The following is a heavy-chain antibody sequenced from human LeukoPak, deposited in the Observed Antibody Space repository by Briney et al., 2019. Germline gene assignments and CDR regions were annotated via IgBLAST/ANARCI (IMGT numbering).Heavy chain of an antibody. Sequence: PSETLSLTCAVYGGSFSGYYWSWIRQPPGKGLEWIGEINHSGSTNYNPSLKSRVTISVDTSKNQFSLKLSSVTAADTAVYYCATKKGRHPFDYWGQGTLVTVSS. CDR2: INHSGST. CDR3: ATKKGRHPFDY. J-gene: IGHJ4*02. V-gene: IGHV4-34*01. CDR1: GGSFSGYY. D-gene: IGHD2-15*01.